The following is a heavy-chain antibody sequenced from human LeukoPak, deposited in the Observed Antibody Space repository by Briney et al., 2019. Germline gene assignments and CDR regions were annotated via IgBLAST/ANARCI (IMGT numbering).Heavy chain of an antibody. V-gene: IGHV3-64*04. Sequence: GGSLRLSCSASGFTFSSYAMHCVRQAPGKGLEYVSAVSSNGGTTYYADSVKGRFTISRDNSKNTLYLQMNSLRAEDTAVYYCAKDSLYSSSWYGHWGQGTLVTVSS. CDR3: AKDSLYSSSWYGH. CDR1: GFTFSSYA. D-gene: IGHD6-13*01. CDR2: VSSNGGTT. J-gene: IGHJ5*02.